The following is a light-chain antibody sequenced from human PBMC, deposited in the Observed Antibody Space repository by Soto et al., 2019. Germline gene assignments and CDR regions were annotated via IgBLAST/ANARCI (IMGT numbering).Light chain of an antibody. CDR1: QSVSRK. CDR3: QQYNHWRSIS. J-gene: IGKJ5*01. Sequence: EFVLTQSPATVSVSPGGRATLSCRASQSVSRKLAWYQHKPGQAPRLLIYDTSTRAADIPARFSGSGSGTDFTLTISSLQSEDFAVYYGQQYNHWRSISFGQGTRLEIK. CDR2: DTS. V-gene: IGKV3-15*01.